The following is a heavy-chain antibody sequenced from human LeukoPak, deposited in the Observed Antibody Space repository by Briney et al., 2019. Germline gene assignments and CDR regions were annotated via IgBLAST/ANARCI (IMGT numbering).Heavy chain of an antibody. Sequence: SETLSLTCAVYGGSFSGYYWSWNRQPPGKGLEWIGEINHSGSTNYNPSLKSRVTISVDTSKNQFSLKLSSVTAADTAVYYCASSPPYYYGMDVWGQGTTVTVSS. CDR2: INHSGST. CDR1: GGSFSGYY. V-gene: IGHV4-34*01. J-gene: IGHJ6*02. CDR3: ASSPPYYYGMDV.